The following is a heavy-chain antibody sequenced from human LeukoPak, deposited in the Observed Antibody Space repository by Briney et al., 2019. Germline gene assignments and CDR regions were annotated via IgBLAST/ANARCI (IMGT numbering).Heavy chain of an antibody. CDR3: ARYGSIAAAGTFDY. CDR2: VKQDGSEK. CDR1: GFTFSRYW. V-gene: IGHV3-7*04. D-gene: IGHD6-13*01. Sequence: GGSLRLSCAASGFTFSRYWMSWVRLAPGKGLEWVANVKQDGSEKYYVDSVKGRFTISRDNAKNSLYLQVNSLRAEDTAVYYCARYGSIAAAGTFDYWGQGTLVTVSS. J-gene: IGHJ4*02.